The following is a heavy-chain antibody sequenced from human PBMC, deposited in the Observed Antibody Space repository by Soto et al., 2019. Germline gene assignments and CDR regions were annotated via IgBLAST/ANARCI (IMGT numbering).Heavy chain of an antibody. J-gene: IGHJ6*03. Sequence: QVQLVQSGAEVKKPGASVKVSCKASGYTFTSYDINWVRQATGQGLEWMGWMNPNGGNTSYAQKFQGGVTMTRNTSISTDYMELRSLRSEDTAVYYWARGNPGIAAGRYYYYYYMDVWGKGTTVTVSS. CDR3: ARGNPGIAAGRYYYYYYMDV. V-gene: IGHV1-8*01. CDR2: MNPNGGNT. D-gene: IGHD6-13*01. CDR1: GYTFTSYD.